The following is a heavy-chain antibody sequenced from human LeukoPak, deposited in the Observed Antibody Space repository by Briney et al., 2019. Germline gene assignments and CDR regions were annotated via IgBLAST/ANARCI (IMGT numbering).Heavy chain of an antibody. CDR2: IFYSGST. J-gene: IGHJ5*02. CDR3: ARGRGEGRGIALIRGVRAPSYNWFDP. V-gene: IGHV4-39*07. CDR1: GGSISSSSYF. Sequence: PSETLSLTCTVSGGSISSSSYFWGWIRQPPGKGLEWIGSIFYSGSTYYSPSLKSRVTISVDTSKNQLSLKLTSVTAADTAVYYCARGRGEGRGIALIRGVRAPSYNWFDPWGQGTLVTVSS. D-gene: IGHD3-10*01.